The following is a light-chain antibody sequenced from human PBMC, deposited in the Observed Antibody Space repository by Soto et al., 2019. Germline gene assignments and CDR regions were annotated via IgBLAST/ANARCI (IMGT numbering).Light chain of an antibody. CDR1: QSISSW. Sequence: DIQMTQSTSTLSASVGDRVTITCRASQSISSWLAWYQQKPGKAPKILIYKASSLESGVPSRFSGSGSGTGFTLTISSLQPDDYATYYFQQYNSYSWTFGQGTKVEIK. CDR2: KAS. CDR3: QQYNSYSWT. V-gene: IGKV1-5*03. J-gene: IGKJ1*01.